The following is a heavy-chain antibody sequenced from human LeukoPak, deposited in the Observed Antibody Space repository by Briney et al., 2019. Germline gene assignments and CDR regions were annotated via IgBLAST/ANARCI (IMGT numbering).Heavy chain of an antibody. CDR3: AGATGSSGWYNY. CDR2: IYYSGST. J-gene: IGHJ4*02. V-gene: IGHV4-59*01. D-gene: IGHD6-19*01. CDR1: GGSISSYY. Sequence: PSETLSLTCTVSGGSISSYYWSWIRQPPGKGLEWIGYIYYSGSTNYNPSLKSRVTMSLDASRNRFSLRLTDVTAADTAVYYCAGATGSSGWYNYWGQGTLVTVSS.